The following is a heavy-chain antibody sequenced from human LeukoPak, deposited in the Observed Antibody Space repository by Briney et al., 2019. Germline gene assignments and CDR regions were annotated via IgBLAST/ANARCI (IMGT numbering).Heavy chain of an antibody. D-gene: IGHD3-22*01. CDR3: ANHMRYSSGYNVY. Sequence: PGGSLRLSCAASGFTLSSYAMSWVRRAPRKGLEWVSGITVSGTNTYDADSVKGRFTISRDNSKNTLFLQMNSLRAEDTAVYYCANHMRYSSGYNVYWGQGTLVTVSS. CDR1: GFTLSSYA. V-gene: IGHV3-23*01. CDR2: ITVSGTNT. J-gene: IGHJ4*02.